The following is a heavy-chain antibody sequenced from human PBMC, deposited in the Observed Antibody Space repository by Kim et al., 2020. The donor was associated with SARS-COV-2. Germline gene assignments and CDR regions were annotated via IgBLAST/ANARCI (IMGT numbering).Heavy chain of an antibody. CDR3: ARRMDCSSAACPSDY. J-gene: IGHJ4*02. V-gene: IGHV3-21*01. Sequence: DPVKGRFTNSRDNAKNSMYLKMNSLRAEDTAIYYCARRMDCSSAACPSDYWGQGTLVTVSS. D-gene: IGHD2-2*01.